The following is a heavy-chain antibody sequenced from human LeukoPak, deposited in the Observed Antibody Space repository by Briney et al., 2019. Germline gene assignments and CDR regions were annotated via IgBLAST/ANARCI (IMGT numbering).Heavy chain of an antibody. CDR1: GGSISSSSYY. D-gene: IGHD6-13*01. V-gene: IGHV4-39*07. CDR2: IYYSGST. Sequence: SETLSLTCTVSGGSISSSSYYWGWIRQPPGKGLEWIGSIYYSGSTYYNPSLKSRVTISVDTSKNQFSLNLSSVTAADTAVYYCARDRPGGSSLDYWGQGILATVPS. CDR3: ARDRPGGSSLDY. J-gene: IGHJ4*02.